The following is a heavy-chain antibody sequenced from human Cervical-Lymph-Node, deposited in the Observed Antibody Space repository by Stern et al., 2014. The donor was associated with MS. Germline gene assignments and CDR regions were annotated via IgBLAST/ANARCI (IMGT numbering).Heavy chain of an antibody. Sequence: EVQLVESGGGLVQPGGSLRLSCAVSGFTVNSNYMNWVRQAPGKGLEWVSVIYAGGDTYYADSVRGRFTISRDDSKNTVHLQMNSLRAEDTAVYYCATLVAGYWGQGTLVTVSS. CDR3: ATLVAGY. J-gene: IGHJ4*02. V-gene: IGHV3-66*02. D-gene: IGHD3-10*01. CDR2: IYAGGDT. CDR1: GFTVNSNY.